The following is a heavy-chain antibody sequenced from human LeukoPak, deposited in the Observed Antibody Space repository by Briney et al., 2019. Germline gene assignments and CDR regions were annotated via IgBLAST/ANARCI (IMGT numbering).Heavy chain of an antibody. Sequence: GGSLRLSCAASAFTFSTYPMSWVRQAPGKGLEWVSAISGVSGSTFYADSVKGRFTISRDNSKNTLYLQMNSLRAEDTAVYYCACDRDYYDSSGYYNYWGQGTLVTVSS. CDR1: AFTFSTYP. D-gene: IGHD3-22*01. V-gene: IGHV3-23*01. CDR2: ISGVSGST. CDR3: ACDRDYYDSSGYYNY. J-gene: IGHJ4*02.